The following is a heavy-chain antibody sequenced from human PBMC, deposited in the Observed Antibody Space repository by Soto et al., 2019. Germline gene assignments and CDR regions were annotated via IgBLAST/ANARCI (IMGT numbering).Heavy chain of an antibody. J-gene: IGHJ4*02. Sequence: GGSLRLSCAASGFTFSSYSMNWVRQAPGKGLEWVSSISSSSSYIYYADSVKGRFTISRDNAKNSLYLQMNSLRAEDTAVYYCAREIDFWSGYKPAKFDYWGQGTLVTVSS. CDR2: ISSSSSYI. V-gene: IGHV3-21*01. CDR3: AREIDFWSGYKPAKFDY. D-gene: IGHD3-3*01. CDR1: GFTFSSYS.